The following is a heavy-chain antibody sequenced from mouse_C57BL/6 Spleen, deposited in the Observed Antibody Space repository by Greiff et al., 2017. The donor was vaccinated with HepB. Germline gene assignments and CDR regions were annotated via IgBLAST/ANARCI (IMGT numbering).Heavy chain of an antibody. CDR3: AQIEKDHYYAMDY. Sequence: QVTLKESGPGILQPSQTLSLTCSFSGFSLSTFGMGVGWIRQPSGKGLEWLAHIWWDDDKYYNPALKSRLTISKYTSKNQVFPKIANVATADTATYYCAQIEKDHYYAMDYWGQGTSVTVSS. J-gene: IGHJ4*01. V-gene: IGHV8-8*01. CDR2: IWWDDDK. CDR1: GFSLSTFGMG.